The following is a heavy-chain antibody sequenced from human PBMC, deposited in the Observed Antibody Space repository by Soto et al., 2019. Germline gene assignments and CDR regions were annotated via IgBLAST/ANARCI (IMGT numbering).Heavy chain of an antibody. D-gene: IGHD2-8*01. CDR3: AQEMGYGMDV. J-gene: IGHJ6*02. Sequence: GGSLRLSCASSGFIFDDNAMHWVRQAPGKGLEWVAGIRWNTGSIDYADSVTGRFTISSDNANTSQYLQMNSLRAEDKAPYYFAQEMGYGMDVWGRGTTVTVSS. CDR1: GFIFDDNA. V-gene: IGHV3-9*01. CDR2: IRWNTGSI.